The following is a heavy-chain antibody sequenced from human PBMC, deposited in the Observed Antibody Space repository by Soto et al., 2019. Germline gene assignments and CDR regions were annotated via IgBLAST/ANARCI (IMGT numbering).Heavy chain of an antibody. CDR2: IIPIFGTA. V-gene: IGHV1-69*06. CDR1: GGTFSSYA. J-gene: IGHJ4*02. CDR3: ARNGRFESSGYSIDY. D-gene: IGHD3-22*01. Sequence: SVKVSCKASGGTFSSYAISWVRQAPGQGLEWMGGIIPIFGTANYAQKFQGRVTITADKSTSTAYMELSSLRSEDTAVYYCARNGRFESSGYSIDYWGQGTLVTVSS.